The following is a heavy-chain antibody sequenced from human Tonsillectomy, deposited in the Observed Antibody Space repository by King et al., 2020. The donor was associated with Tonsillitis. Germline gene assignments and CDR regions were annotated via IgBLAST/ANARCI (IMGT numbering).Heavy chain of an antibody. V-gene: IGHV3-23*04. D-gene: IGHD2-2*01. CDR1: GFTFSSYA. Sequence: VQLVESGGGLVQPGGSLRLSCAASGFTFSSYAMSWVRQAPGKGLEWVSAISGSGGSTYYADSVKGRFTISRDNSKKTLYLKMNSLRDEDTAVYYCAKDGGYCSSTSCLPYWGQGTLVTVSS. CDR3: AKDGGYCSSTSCLPY. CDR2: ISGSGGST. J-gene: IGHJ4*02.